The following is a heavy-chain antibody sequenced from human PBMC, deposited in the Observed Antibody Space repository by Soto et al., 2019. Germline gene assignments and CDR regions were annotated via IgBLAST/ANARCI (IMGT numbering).Heavy chain of an antibody. CDR3: ARVFSSGSGWMYYFDF. CDR2: IYYTGAT. Sequence: QVELQESGPRLVKSSGTLSLTCEVSSGSISTGNWWSWVRQPPGKGLEWIGEIYYTGATNYNPSLTNRVTMAIDKATDQFSLNLTSATAADTAVYYCARVFSSGSGWMYYFDFWGQGILVSVSS. D-gene: IGHD6-25*01. V-gene: IGHV4-4*02. CDR1: SGSISTGNW. J-gene: IGHJ4*02.